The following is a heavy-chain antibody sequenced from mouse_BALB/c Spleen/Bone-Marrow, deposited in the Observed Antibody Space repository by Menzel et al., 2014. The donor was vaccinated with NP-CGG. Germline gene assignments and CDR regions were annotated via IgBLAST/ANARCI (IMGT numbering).Heavy chain of an antibody. D-gene: IGHD2-1*01. CDR3: ARGGNYAWFAY. Sequence: VQLKESGGGLVQPGGSRKLSCAASGFTFSSFGMNWVRQAPEKGLEWVAYISSGSSTIYYADTVKGRYTISRDNPKNTLFLQMTSLRSEDTAMYYCARGGNYAWFAYWGQGTLVTVSA. V-gene: IGHV5-17*02. CDR1: GFTFSSFG. J-gene: IGHJ3*01. CDR2: ISSGSSTI.